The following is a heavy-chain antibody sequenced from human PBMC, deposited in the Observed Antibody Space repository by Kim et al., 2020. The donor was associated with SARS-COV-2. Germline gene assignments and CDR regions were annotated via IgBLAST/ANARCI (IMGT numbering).Heavy chain of an antibody. CDR1: GFTFNNAW. D-gene: IGHD3-10*01. CDR2: IKSKTNGGTT. CDR3: TTAGITMIRGGITFDY. V-gene: IGHV3-15*01. Sequence: GGSRRLSCAASGFTFNNAWMSWVRQAPGKGLEWVCHIKSKTNGGTTDYAAPVKGRFIISRDDSKNTLYLQMNSLKTEDTAVYYCTTAGITMIRGGITFDYWGQGTLVTVSS. J-gene: IGHJ4*02.